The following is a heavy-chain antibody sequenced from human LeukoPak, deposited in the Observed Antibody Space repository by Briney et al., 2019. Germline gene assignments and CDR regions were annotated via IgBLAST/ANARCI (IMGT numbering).Heavy chain of an antibody. V-gene: IGHV3-7*05. CDR2: IKQDGSEK. CDR1: GFTFSNYW. J-gene: IGHJ3*02. Sequence: GGSLRLSCAASGFTFSNYWMTWVRQAPGIGLEWVADIKQDGSEKYYVDSVRGRFTISRDNAKSSLYLQINSLRAEDTAVYYCARDLGGGLWPNAFDIWGQGTMVTVSS. CDR3: ARDLGGGLWPNAFDI. D-gene: IGHD3-16*01.